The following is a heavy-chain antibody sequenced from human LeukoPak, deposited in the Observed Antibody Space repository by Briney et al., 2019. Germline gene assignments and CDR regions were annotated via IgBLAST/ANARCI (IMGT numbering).Heavy chain of an antibody. D-gene: IGHD6-19*01. V-gene: IGHV3-23*01. CDR3: AKTTTGYSSGRYPGWPADY. J-gene: IGHJ4*02. CDR1: GFTFNTYA. Sequence: GGSLRLSCAASGFTFNTYAMYWVRQAPGKGLEWVSGIFGSGGSAHYADSVKGRFTISRDNSKNTVYLQMNSLRAEDMAVYYCAKTTTGYSSGRYPGWPADYWGQGALVTVSS. CDR2: IFGSGGSA.